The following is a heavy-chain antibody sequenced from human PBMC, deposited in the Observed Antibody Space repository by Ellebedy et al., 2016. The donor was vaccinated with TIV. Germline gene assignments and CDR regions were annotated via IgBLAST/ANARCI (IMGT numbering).Heavy chain of an antibody. J-gene: IGHJ4*02. CDR3: ARGKDESSGYYDY. CDR2: ISAYNGNT. D-gene: IGHD3-22*01. CDR1: GYKFTKFD. V-gene: IGHV1-18*01. Sequence: VSVKVSCKASGYKFTKFDISWVRQVPGQGLEWMGWISAYNGNTNYAQKIQGRATMTTDTSTTTAYMELRSLRSDDTAVYYCARGKDESSGYYDYWGQGTLVTVSS.